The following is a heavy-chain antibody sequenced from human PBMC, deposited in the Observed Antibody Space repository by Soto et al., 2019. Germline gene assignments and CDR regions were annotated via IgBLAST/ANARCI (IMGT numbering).Heavy chain of an antibody. D-gene: IGHD6-13*01. CDR1: GGSISSSSYY. CDR3: ARRLCLAANQQLVRYWFDP. V-gene: IGHV4-39*01. Sequence: SETLSLTCTVSGGSISSSSYYWGWIRQPPGKGLEWIGSIYYSGSTYYNPSLKSRVTISVDTSKNQFSLKLSSVTAADTAVYYCARRLCLAANQQLVRYWFDPWGQGTLVTVSS. CDR2: IYYSGST. J-gene: IGHJ5*02.